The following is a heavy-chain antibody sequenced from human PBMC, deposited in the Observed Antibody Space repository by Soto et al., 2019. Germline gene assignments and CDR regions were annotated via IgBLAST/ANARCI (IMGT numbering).Heavy chain of an antibody. CDR3: AREQTAPYFDY. CDR2: IYYSGST. CDR1: GGSISSGGYY. D-gene: IGHD5-18*01. Sequence: PSETLSLTCTVSGGSISSGGYYWSWIRQHPGKGLEWIGYIYYSGSTYYNPSLKSRVTISVDTSKNQFSLKLSSVTAADTAVYYCAREQTAPYFDYWGQGTLVTVSS. J-gene: IGHJ4*02. V-gene: IGHV4-31*03.